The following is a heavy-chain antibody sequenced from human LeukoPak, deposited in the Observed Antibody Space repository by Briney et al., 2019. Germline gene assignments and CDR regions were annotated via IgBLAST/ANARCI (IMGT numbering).Heavy chain of an antibody. CDR3: TRDFDFSSAI. D-gene: IGHD3-3*01. Sequence: GGSLRLSCAASGFTFSSYWMYWVRQAPGKGLVGVSRISPDGSTTGHADSVKGRFTTSRDNAKNTLFLQMSSLRAEDTAVYYCTRDFDFSSAIWGQGTLVTVSS. V-gene: IGHV3-74*01. CDR2: ISPDGSTT. J-gene: IGHJ4*02. CDR1: GFTFSSYW.